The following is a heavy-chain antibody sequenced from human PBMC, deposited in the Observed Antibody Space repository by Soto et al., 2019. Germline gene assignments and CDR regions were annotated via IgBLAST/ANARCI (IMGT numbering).Heavy chain of an antibody. Sequence: QVQLQESGPGLVKPSETLSLTCTVSGGSISSYYWSWIRQPPGKGLEWIGYIYYSGSTNYNPSLKSRVTISVDTSKNQFSLKLSSVTAADTAVYCCASHDYGGRRDDYWGQGTLVTVSS. CDR3: ASHDYGGRRDDY. D-gene: IGHD4-17*01. J-gene: IGHJ4*02. CDR2: IYYSGST. CDR1: GGSISSYY. V-gene: IGHV4-59*01.